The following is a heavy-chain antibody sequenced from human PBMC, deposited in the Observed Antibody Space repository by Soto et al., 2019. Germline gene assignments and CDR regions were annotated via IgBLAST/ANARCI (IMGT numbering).Heavy chain of an antibody. CDR1: GFSFSSYA. V-gene: IGHV3-30-3*01. CDR2: ISYDGNNK. Sequence: QVQLVESGGGVVQPGRSLRLSCAASGFSFSSYAVHWVRQAPGKGLEWVAVISYDGNNKYYADSVKGRFTISRDNSKYTLYLQMNSLRAEDTAVYYCAGDTSGYYFGWFDPWGQGTLVTVSS. D-gene: IGHD3-22*01. CDR3: AGDTSGYYFGWFDP. J-gene: IGHJ5*02.